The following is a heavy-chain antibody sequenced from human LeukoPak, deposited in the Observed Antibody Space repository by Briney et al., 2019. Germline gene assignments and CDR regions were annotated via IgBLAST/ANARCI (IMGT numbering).Heavy chain of an antibody. J-gene: IGHJ4*02. D-gene: IGHD3-10*01. CDR3: AKSSWFGEFFDY. CDR2: ISYDGSNK. Sequence: PGGSLRLSCAASGFTFSSYGMHWVRQAPGKGLEWVVVISYDGSNKYYADSVKGRFTISRDNSKNTLYLQMNSLRAEDTAVYYCAKSSWFGEFFDYWGQGTLVTVSS. CDR1: GFTFSSYG. V-gene: IGHV3-30*18.